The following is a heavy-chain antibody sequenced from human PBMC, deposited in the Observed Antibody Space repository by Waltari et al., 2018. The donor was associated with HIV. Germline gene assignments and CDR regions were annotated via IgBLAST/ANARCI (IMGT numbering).Heavy chain of an antibody. CDR2: ISSTGSTI. CDR1: AFTFSIYE. CDR3: ARDGTAAGTGGIDY. D-gene: IGHD6-13*01. V-gene: IGHV3-48*03. Sequence: EVQLVESGGGLLQPGGSLRLSCAASAFTFSIYELNWVRPAPGKGLEWLSYISSTGSTIYYAESVKGRFTISRDNAKNSLYLQMNSLRAEDTGVYYCARDGTAAGTGGIDYWGQGTLVTVSS. J-gene: IGHJ4*02.